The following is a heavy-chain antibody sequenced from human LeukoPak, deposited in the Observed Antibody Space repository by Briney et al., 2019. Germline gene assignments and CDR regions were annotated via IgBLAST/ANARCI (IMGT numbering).Heavy chain of an antibody. Sequence: PGRSLRLSCGASGFTFSSYGMHWVRQAPGKGLEWVAVISYDGSNKYYADSVKGRFTISRDNSKNTLYLQMNSLRGEDTAVYYCAKDRPNWGNFDYWGQGTLVTISS. CDR3: AKDRPNWGNFDY. D-gene: IGHD7-27*01. CDR1: GFTFSSYG. V-gene: IGHV3-30*18. CDR2: ISYDGSNK. J-gene: IGHJ4*02.